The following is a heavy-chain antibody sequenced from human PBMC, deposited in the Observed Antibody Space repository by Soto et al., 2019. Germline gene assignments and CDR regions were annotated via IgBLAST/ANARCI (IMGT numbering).Heavy chain of an antibody. V-gene: IGHV1-8*01. Sequence: QVPLVQSGAEVRKPGASVKVSCKASGYTFTHFDINWVRQAPGHGLEWMGWMNPDSGKTAYAEKFRGRVTMTRNTSMSTAYMALTSLTSEDTAVYYCARAPDYGDFGRWFDPWGQGTQVIVSS. CDR3: ARAPDYGDFGRWFDP. CDR1: GYTFTHFD. J-gene: IGHJ5*02. CDR2: MNPDSGKT. D-gene: IGHD4-17*01.